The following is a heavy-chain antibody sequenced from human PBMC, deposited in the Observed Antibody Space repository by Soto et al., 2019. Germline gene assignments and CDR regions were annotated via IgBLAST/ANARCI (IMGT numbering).Heavy chain of an antibody. CDR3: ARDRIVVVPAAIGNYYYYGMDV. D-gene: IGHD2-2*02. Sequence: QVQLVQSGAEVKKPGASVKVSCKASGYTFTSYGISWVRQAPGQGLEWMGWISAYNGNTNYEQKLQGRDTMTTDTSTSTAYMELRSLRSDDTAVYYCARDRIVVVPAAIGNYYYYGMDVWGQGTTVTVSS. V-gene: IGHV1-18*04. CDR1: GYTFTSYG. CDR2: ISAYNGNT. J-gene: IGHJ6*02.